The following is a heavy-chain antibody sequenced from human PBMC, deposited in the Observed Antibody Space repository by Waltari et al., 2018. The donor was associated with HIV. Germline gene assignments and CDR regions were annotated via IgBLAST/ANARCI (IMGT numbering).Heavy chain of an antibody. D-gene: IGHD3-3*01. CDR2: IIPAMGIA. CDR3: ALGRIDDIRSGRENLGGFDP. V-gene: IGHV1-69*04. Sequence: VQVVQSGAEVKKPGSSVKVSCQASGATLSNYAVSWVRQAPGQGIEGMGRIIPAMGIAMHTDKFQDRVKINADKATNSAYMELGGLRSEDTALYFCALGRIDDIRSGRENLGGFDPWGPGTLVSVSS. J-gene: IGHJ5*02. CDR1: GATLSNYA.